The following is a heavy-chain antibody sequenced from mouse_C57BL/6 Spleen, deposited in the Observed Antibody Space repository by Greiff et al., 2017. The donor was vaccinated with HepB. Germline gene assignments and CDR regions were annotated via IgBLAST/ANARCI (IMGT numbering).Heavy chain of an antibody. D-gene: IGHD2-3*01. J-gene: IGHJ3*01. Sequence: QVQLQQSGAELARPGASVKMSCKASGYTFTSYTMHWVKQRPGQGLEWIGYINPSSGYTKYNQKFKDKATLTADKSSSTAYMQLSSLTSEDPAVYYCARRELYDSSFAYWGQGTLVTVSA. CDR3: ARRELYDSSFAY. V-gene: IGHV1-4*01. CDR2: INPSSGYT. CDR1: GYTFTSYT.